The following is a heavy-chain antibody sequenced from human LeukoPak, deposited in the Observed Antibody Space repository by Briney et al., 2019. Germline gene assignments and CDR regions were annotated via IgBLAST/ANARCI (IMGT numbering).Heavy chain of an antibody. D-gene: IGHD5-24*01. CDR1: GGSIRGNY. V-gene: IGHV4-4*07. Sequence: KSSETLSLTCTVSGGSIRGNYWTWIRQSAGKGLEWIGRINSSGNTNYNPSLQSRVTMSVDTSKNQFSLKLTSVTAADTAVYYCARGDDGDYWGQGTLVTVSS. CDR3: ARGDDGDY. CDR2: INSSGNT. J-gene: IGHJ4*02.